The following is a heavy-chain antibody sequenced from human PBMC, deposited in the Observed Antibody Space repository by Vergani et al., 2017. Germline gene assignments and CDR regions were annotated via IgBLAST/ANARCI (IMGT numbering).Heavy chain of an antibody. CDR3: AKQYLVSGNYLYDY. V-gene: IGHV3-23*01. CDR1: EFTFSNYA. Sequence: EVQLLESGGGLVQPGGSLRLTCTASEFTFSNYAMNWVRQSPAKGLEWVSGISGSGVSAYYKDSVKGRFTISRDNSKNMLFLQMNNLRTEDTAIYYCAKQYLVSGNYLYDYWGQGTLVTVSS. J-gene: IGHJ4*02. CDR2: ISGSGVSA. D-gene: IGHD3-16*02.